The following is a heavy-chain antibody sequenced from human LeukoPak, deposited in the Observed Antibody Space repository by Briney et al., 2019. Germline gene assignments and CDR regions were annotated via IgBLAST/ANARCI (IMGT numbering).Heavy chain of an antibody. V-gene: IGHV1-69*13. CDR3: ARRHFGGGEFDP. Sequence: ASVTVSCKASGGTFSSYAISWVRQAPGQGLEWMGGIIPIFGTANYAQKFQGRVTITADESTSTAYMELSSLRSEDTAVYYCARRHFGGGEFDPWGQGTLVTVSS. J-gene: IGHJ5*02. CDR2: IIPIFGTA. CDR1: GGTFSSYA. D-gene: IGHD3-10*01.